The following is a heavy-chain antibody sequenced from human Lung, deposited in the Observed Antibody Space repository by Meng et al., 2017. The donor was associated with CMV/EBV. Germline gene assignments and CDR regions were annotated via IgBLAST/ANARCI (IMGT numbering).Heavy chain of an antibody. V-gene: IGHV4-30-4*08. Sequence: SEXXSLTCTVSGGSISSGDYYWSWIRQPPGKGLEWIGYIYYSGSTYYNPSLKSRVTISVDTSKNQFSLKLSSVTAADTAVYYCARGNWNDAFVLDYWGQGXLVTVSS. CDR3: ARGNWNDAFVLDY. D-gene: IGHD1-1*01. J-gene: IGHJ4*02. CDR2: IYYSGST. CDR1: GGSISSGDYY.